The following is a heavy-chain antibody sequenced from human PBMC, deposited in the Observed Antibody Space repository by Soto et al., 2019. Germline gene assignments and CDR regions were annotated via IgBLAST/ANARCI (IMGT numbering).Heavy chain of an antibody. V-gene: IGHV3-72*01. CDR3: AGDLARAAPTNEY. J-gene: IGHJ4*02. D-gene: IGHD1-26*01. CDR2: IRNKANRYTT. CDR1: GFTFSDHY. Sequence: EVQVVESGGGLIQPGESLRLSCAASGFTFSDHYVDWVRQAPGKGLEWVGRIRNKANRYTTEYAASVKGRFTISRDDSKNSVSLQMDSLKIEDTAVYLCAGDLARAAPTNEYWGQGTLVTVSS.